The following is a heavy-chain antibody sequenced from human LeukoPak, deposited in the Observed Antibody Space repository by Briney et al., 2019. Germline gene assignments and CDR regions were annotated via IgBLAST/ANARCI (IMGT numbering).Heavy chain of an antibody. J-gene: IGHJ4*02. V-gene: IGHV6-1*01. CDR3: AGSGSYFRY. CDR2: TYYRSKWYN. CDR1: GDSVSSNIDA. Sequence: SHTLSLTCAISGDSVSSNIDASNLIRQSPSRGLEWLGRTYYRSKWYNDYAVSVKSRITINPDTSKNQFSLQLNSVTPEDTAVYYCAGSGSYFRYWGQGTLVTVSS. D-gene: IGHD1-26*01.